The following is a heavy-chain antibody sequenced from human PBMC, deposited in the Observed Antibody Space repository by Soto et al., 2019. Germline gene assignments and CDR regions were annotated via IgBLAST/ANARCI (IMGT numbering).Heavy chain of an antibody. D-gene: IGHD3-10*01. CDR1: GFTFSDYY. CDR3: ASRVYYGSGSYYNPD. V-gene: IGHV3-11*01. CDR2: ISSSGSTI. Sequence: PGGSLRLSCAASGFTFSDYYMSWIRQAPGKGLEWVSYISSSGSTIYYADSVKGRFTISRDNAKNSLYLQMNSLRAEDTAVYYCASRVYYGSGSYYNPDWGQGTLVTVSS. J-gene: IGHJ4*02.